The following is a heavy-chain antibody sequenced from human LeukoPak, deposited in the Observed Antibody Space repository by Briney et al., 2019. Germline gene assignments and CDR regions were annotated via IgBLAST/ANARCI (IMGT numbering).Heavy chain of an antibody. CDR2: ISSSGSTI. J-gene: IGHJ6*04. D-gene: IGHD3-10*02. V-gene: IGHV3-48*03. Sequence: GGPLRLSCAASGFTFSSYDMTWVRQAPGKGLEWVSYISSSGSTIYYADSVKGRFTISRDNAKNSLYLQMNSLRAEDTAVYYCAELGITMIGGVWGKGTTVTISS. CDR1: GFTFSSYD. CDR3: AELGITMIGGV.